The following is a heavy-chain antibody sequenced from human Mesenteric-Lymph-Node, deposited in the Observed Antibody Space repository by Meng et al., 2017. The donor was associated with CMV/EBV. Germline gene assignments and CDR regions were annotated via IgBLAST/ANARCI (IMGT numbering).Heavy chain of an antibody. J-gene: IGHJ4*02. CDR1: GFTFSGYE. CDR2: ISSIGTII. CDR3: ARTLKYSSSSYFDY. D-gene: IGHD6-6*01. V-gene: IGHV3-48*03. Sequence: GGSLRLSCAGSGFTFSGYEMNWVRRAPGKGLEWVSYISSIGTIIHYADSVKGRFTISRDNAKNSLYLQMNSLRAEDTAVYYCARTLKYSSSSYFDYWGQGTLVTVSS.